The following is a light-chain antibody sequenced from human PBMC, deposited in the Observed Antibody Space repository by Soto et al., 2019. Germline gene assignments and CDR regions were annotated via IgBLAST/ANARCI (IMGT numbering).Light chain of an antibody. V-gene: IGKV3-20*01. J-gene: IGKJ5*01. CDR1: QSVRSTS. CDR2: GAS. CDR3: QHYGSSPPIT. Sequence: EIVLTQSPATLSLSPGERATLSCRASQSVRSTSLAWYQKKPGQAPRLIIYGASSRATGIPDRFSGGGSGTDFTLTISRLEPEDFAVYYCQHYGSSPPITFGQGTRLEIK.